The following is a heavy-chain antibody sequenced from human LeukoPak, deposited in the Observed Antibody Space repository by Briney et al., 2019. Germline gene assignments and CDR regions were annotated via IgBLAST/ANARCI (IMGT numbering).Heavy chain of an antibody. CDR3: AKGGSNNWSFDN. CDR2: ITYDGSNK. Sequence: GGSLRLSCAASGFTFSSYAVHWVRQAPGKGLEWVALITYDGSNKYYADSVKGRFTIYRDNSKSTLYLQMNSLRPEDTAVYYCAKGGSNNWSFDNWGHGTLVTVSS. J-gene: IGHJ4*01. V-gene: IGHV3-30-3*01. D-gene: IGHD1-1*01. CDR1: GFTFSSYA.